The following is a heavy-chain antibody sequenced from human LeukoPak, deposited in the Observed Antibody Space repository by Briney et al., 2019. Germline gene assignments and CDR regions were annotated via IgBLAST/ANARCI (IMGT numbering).Heavy chain of an antibody. Sequence: SETLSLTCTVSGGSISSYYWSWIRQPPGKGLEWIGYIYTSGSTNYNPSLKSRVTISVDTSKNQFSLKLSSVTAADTAVYYCARHRRFLVWLFYVWGQGTLVTVSS. V-gene: IGHV4-4*09. J-gene: IGHJ4*02. CDR2: IYTSGST. CDR3: ARHRRFLVWLFYV. CDR1: GGSISSYY. D-gene: IGHD3-3*01.